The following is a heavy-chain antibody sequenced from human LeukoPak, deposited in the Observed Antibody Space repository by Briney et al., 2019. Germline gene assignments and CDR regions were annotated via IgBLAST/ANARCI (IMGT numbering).Heavy chain of an antibody. CDR3: ARVKDLDF. D-gene: IGHD2-15*01. V-gene: IGHV1-2*02. CDR1: GYTFTGYY. Sequence: ASVKVSCKASGYTFTGYYIHWVRQAPGQGLEWMGWINPNSGGTTYAQKFQGRVTMTRDTSISTAYMELRSLTSDDTAVSYCARVKDLDFWGQGTPVTVSS. CDR2: INPNSGGT. J-gene: IGHJ4*02.